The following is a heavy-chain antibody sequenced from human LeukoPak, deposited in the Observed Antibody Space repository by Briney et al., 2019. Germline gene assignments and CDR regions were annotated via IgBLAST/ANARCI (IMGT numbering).Heavy chain of an antibody. V-gene: IGHV1-18*01. D-gene: IGHD3-3*01. J-gene: IGHJ6*03. CDR1: GYTYTSYG. CDR3: ARGVSLTGAKTYYDFWSGYYNYYYYYMDV. CDR2: ISAYNGNT. Sequence: ASVKVSCKASGYTYTSYGISWVRQAPGQGLEWMGWISAYNGNTNYAQKLQGRVTMTTDTSTSTAYMELRSLRSEDTAVYYCARGVSLTGAKTYYDFWSGYYNYYYYYMDVWGKGTTVTVSS.